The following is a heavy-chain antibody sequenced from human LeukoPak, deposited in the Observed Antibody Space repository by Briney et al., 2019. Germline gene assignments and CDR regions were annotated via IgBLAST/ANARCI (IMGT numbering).Heavy chain of an antibody. CDR1: GFTFSSYA. Sequence: PGGSLRLSCAASGFTFSSYAMHWVRQAPGKGLEYVSAISSNGGSTYYANSVKGRFTISRDNSKNTLYLQMGSLRAEDMAVYYCARDRWSGYPYYYYYMDVWGKGTTVTVSS. CDR2: ISSNGGST. D-gene: IGHD3-3*01. V-gene: IGHV3-64*01. CDR3: ARDRWSGYPYYYYYMDV. J-gene: IGHJ6*03.